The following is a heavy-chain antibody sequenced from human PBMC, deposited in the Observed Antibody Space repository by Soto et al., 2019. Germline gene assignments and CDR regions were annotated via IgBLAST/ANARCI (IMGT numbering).Heavy chain of an antibody. D-gene: IGHD5-12*01. Sequence: SETLSLTCTVSGGSISSGGYSWTWIRQHPGKGLEWIGYIYYSGSTYYKPSLKSRVTISVDTSKNQLSLKLSSVTAADTAVYYFAGASAWHPGAFDFWGQGTTDTVSS. J-gene: IGHJ3*01. CDR2: IYYSGST. CDR3: AGASAWHPGAFDF. CDR1: GGSISSGGYS. V-gene: IGHV4-31*03.